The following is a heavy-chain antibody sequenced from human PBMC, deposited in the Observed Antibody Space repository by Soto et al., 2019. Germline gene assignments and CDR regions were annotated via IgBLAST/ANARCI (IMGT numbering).Heavy chain of an antibody. V-gene: IGHV4-59*07. CDR3: ARAYGDYVFDY. D-gene: IGHD4-17*01. Sequence: SDTLSLTCTVNSVSISNYYWSWIRQPPGKGLEWIGYIYYSGSTNYNPSLKGRVTISVGTSKNQFSLKLSSVTAADTAVYYCARAYGDYVFDYWGQGTLVTVS. CDR2: IYYSGST. J-gene: IGHJ4*02. CDR1: SVSISNYY.